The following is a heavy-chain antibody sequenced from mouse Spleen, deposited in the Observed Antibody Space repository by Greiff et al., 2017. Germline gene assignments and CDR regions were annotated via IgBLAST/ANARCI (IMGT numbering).Heavy chain of an antibody. V-gene: IGHV1-64*01. CDR3: ARGPDYYGSSYYAMDY. D-gene: IGHD1-1*01. CDR2: IHPNSGST. CDR1: GYTFTSYW. J-gene: IGHJ4*01. Sequence: VKLQQPGAELVKPGASVKLSCKASGYTFTSYWMHWVKQRPGQGLEWIGMIHPNSGSTNYNEKFKSKATLTVDKSSSTAYMQLSSLTSEDSAVYYCARGPDYYGSSYYAMDYWGQGTSVTVSS.